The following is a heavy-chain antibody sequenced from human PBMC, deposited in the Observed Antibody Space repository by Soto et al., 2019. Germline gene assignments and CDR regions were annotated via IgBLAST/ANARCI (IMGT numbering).Heavy chain of an antibody. CDR1: GFTFGNYW. CDR2: ISAGGGRK. J-gene: IGHJ4*02. D-gene: IGHD2-2*01. CDR3: AREYSGGVSSFSLGHY. V-gene: IGHV3-23*01. Sequence: GGSLRLSCTGSGFTFGNYWMSWVRQAPGKGLEWVSGISAGGGRKDYADSVKGRFTISRDNAKNTLYLQMNNLRAEDTAVYYCAREYSGGVSSFSLGHYWGQGTLVTVSS.